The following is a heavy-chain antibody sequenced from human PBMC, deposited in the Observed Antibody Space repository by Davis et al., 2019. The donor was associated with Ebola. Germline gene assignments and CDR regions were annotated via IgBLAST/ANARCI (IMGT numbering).Heavy chain of an antibody. D-gene: IGHD4-17*01. CDR3: ARRPTVNWFDP. Sequence: MPGGSLRLSCSVSGDSISSNYAYWGWIRQPPGKGLERIGNINFRGTTYYSPSLKSRTTISVDTSKNQFSLQLTSVTAADTAIYYCARRPTVNWFDPWGQGTLVTVSS. CDR2: INFRGTT. V-gene: IGHV4-39*01. CDR1: GDSISSNYAY. J-gene: IGHJ5*02.